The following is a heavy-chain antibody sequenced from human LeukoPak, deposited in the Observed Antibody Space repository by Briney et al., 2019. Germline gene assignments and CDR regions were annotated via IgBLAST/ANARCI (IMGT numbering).Heavy chain of an antibody. V-gene: IGHV5-51*01. CDR1: GYSFTSYW. CDR3: TRRIYGGNNDSDY. D-gene: IGHD4-23*01. J-gene: IGHJ4*02. Sequence: GESLKISCKASGYSFTSYWIGWVRQMPGKGLEWVGITHPGDSDTRYSPSFQGQVTISADVSITTAYLQWSSLKASDTAMYYCTRRIYGGNNDSDYWGQGTLVTVSS. CDR2: THPGDSDT.